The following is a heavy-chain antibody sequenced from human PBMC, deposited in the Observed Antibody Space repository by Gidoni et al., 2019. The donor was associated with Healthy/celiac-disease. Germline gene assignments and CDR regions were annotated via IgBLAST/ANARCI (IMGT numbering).Heavy chain of an antibody. CDR2: IYYSGST. D-gene: IGHD6-13*01. CDR3: ERLAAAGTIDY. Sequence: QLQLQESGPGLVKPSATLSLTSTVSGGSISSSSYYWGWIRQPPGKGLEWIGSIYYSGSTYYNPSIKRRVTISIDTSKNQFSLKLSSVTAADTAVYYCERLAAAGTIDYWGQGTLVTVSS. J-gene: IGHJ4*02. CDR1: GGSISSSSYY. V-gene: IGHV4-39*01.